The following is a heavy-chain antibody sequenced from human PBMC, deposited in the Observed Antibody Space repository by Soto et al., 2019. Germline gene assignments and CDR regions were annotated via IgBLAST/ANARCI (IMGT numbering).Heavy chain of an antibody. Sequence: PGGSLRLSCAASGFTVSSNYMSWVRQAPGKGLEWVSVIYSGGSTYYADSVKGRFTISRDNSKNTLYLQMNSLRAEDTAVYYCARTDLTYSSSWYGIGNWFDPWGQGTLVTVSS. CDR1: GFTVSSNY. CDR3: ARTDLTYSSSWYGIGNWFDP. V-gene: IGHV3-66*01. J-gene: IGHJ5*02. CDR2: IYSGGST. D-gene: IGHD6-13*01.